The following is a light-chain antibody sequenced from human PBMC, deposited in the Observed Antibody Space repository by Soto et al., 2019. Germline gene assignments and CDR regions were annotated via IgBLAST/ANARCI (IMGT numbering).Light chain of an antibody. CDR2: DAS. Sequence: EIVLTQSPANLSLSPCERATLSCRASQSVSSYLAWYQQKFGQAPRLLIYDASNRATGIPARFSGSGSATDFTLTISSLEPEDFAIYYCQQRYNWPLTFGQGTKVDIK. CDR3: QQRYNWPLT. V-gene: IGKV3-11*01. CDR1: QSVSSY. J-gene: IGKJ1*01.